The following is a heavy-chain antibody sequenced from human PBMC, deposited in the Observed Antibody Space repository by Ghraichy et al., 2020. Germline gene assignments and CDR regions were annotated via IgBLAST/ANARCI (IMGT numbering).Heavy chain of an antibody. CDR3: AKPYSSGWRNDALDV. CDR1: GFTFSSFA. CDR2: ISVSGSST. Sequence: GGSLRLSCAASGFTFSSFAMSWVRQAPGKGLEWVSGISVSGSSTYYADSVKGRFTISGDNSKNTMYLQMNSLRAEDTAVYYCAKPYSSGWRNDALDVWGQGTMVTVSS. V-gene: IGHV3-23*01. D-gene: IGHD6-19*01. J-gene: IGHJ3*01.